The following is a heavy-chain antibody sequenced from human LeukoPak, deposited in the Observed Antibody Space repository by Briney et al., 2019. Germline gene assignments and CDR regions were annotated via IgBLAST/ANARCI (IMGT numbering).Heavy chain of an antibody. CDR1: GGRISGHY. CDR2: IYSLGST. CDR3: ARNCPYGGFDY. V-gene: IGHV4-59*11. Sequence: PSETLSLTCIVSGGRISGHYWSWIRQPPGRGLEWIGYIYSLGSTNYNPSLESRVTISVDTSNNQFSLTLSSVTAADTAVYYCARNCPYGGFDYWGQGILVTVSS. D-gene: IGHD4-23*01. J-gene: IGHJ4*02.